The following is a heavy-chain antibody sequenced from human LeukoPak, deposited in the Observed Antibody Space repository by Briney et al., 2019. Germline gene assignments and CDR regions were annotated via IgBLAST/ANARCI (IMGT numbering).Heavy chain of an antibody. J-gene: IGHJ4*02. CDR1: GFTFSSYW. D-gene: IGHD6-13*01. V-gene: IGHV3-74*01. Sequence: GGSLRLSCAASGFTFSSYWMHWVRHAPGKGLVWVSRINSDGSSTSYADSVKGRFTISRDNAKNTLYLQMNSLRAEDTAVYYCARDKIAAAGTLPDYWGQGTLVTVSS. CDR3: ARDKIAAAGTLPDY. CDR2: INSDGSST.